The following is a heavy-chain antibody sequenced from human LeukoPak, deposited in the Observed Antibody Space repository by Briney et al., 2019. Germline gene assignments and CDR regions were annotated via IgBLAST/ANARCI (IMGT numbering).Heavy chain of an antibody. V-gene: IGHV1-2*02. CDR1: GYTFTGYY. D-gene: IGHD2-2*01. CDR2: INPNSGGT. J-gene: IGHJ4*02. Sequence: ASVKVSCKASGYTFTGYYMHWVRQAPGQGLEWMGWINPNSGGTNYAQKFQGRVTMTRDTSISTAYMELSRLRSDDTAVYYCARDGVDCSSTSCYDYWGQGTLVTVSS. CDR3: ARDGVDCSSTSCYDY.